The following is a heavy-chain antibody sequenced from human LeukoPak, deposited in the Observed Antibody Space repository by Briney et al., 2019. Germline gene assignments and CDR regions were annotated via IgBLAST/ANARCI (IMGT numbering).Heavy chain of an antibody. CDR2: ISSSSSYI. CDR3: AREAGYSSSWYYLDY. V-gene: IGHV3-21*01. J-gene: IGHJ4*02. Sequence: GGSLRLSCAASGFTFSSYSMNWVRQAPGKGLEWVSSISSSSSYIYYADSVKGRCTISRDNAKNSLYLQMNSLRAEDTAVYYCAREAGYSSSWYYLDYWGQGTLVTVSS. CDR1: GFTFSSYS. D-gene: IGHD6-13*01.